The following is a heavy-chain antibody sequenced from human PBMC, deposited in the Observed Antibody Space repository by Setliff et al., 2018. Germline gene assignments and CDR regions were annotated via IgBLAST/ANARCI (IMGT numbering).Heavy chain of an antibody. CDR3: ARTGTYRYFDY. CDR1: GGSISSSNW. CDR2: IYHSGST. J-gene: IGHJ4*02. V-gene: IGHV4-4*02. D-gene: IGHD1-1*01. Sequence: PSETLSLTCAVSGGSISSSNWRSWGRQPPGKGLEWIGEIYHSGSTNYNPSLKSRVTISVDKSKNQFSLKLSSVTAADTAVYYCARTGTYRYFDYWGQGALVTVSS.